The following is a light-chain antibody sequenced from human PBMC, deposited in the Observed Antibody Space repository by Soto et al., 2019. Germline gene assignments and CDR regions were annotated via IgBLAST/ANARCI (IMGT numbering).Light chain of an antibody. CDR2: GTS. Sequence: EIVLTQSPGTLSLSPGERATLSCRASQIISSSYLAWYQQKPGQTPRLLIYGTSNRATGIPDRFSGSGSGTDFTLTISRLDPEDFAVYYCQEYGTLPWTFGQGTKVGYQT. CDR1: QIISSSY. V-gene: IGKV3-20*01. J-gene: IGKJ1*01. CDR3: QEYGTLPWT.